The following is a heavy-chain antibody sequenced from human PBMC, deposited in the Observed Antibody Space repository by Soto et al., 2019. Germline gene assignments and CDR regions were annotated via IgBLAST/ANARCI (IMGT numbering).Heavy chain of an antibody. Sequence: ESGGGEVQPGRSLRLSCAASGFTYTDFALHWVRQAPGKGLEWVAIISYDGSDKYYADSVKGRFAISRDNPKNTLYLEMNSPRPEDTAVYFCARRAWDSYYAIDVWGQGTKVTVFS. D-gene: IGHD3-22*01. V-gene: IGHV3-30*09. J-gene: IGHJ6*02. CDR2: ISYDGSDK. CDR3: ARRAWDSYYAIDV. CDR1: GFTYTDFA.